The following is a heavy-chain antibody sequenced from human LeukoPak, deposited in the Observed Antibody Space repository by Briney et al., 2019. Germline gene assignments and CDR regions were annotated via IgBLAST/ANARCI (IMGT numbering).Heavy chain of an antibody. CDR2: INHSGST. CDR1: GGSFSGYY. V-gene: IGHV4-34*01. D-gene: IGHD6-19*01. Sequence: SETLSLTCAVYGGSFSGYYWTWIRQPPGKGREWIGEINHSGSTNYNPPLKSRVTISVYTSKNQISLKLSSVTAADTAVYYCARRCRIGSGWFYDYWGQGTLVTVSS. J-gene: IGHJ4*02. CDR3: ARRCRIGSGWFYDY.